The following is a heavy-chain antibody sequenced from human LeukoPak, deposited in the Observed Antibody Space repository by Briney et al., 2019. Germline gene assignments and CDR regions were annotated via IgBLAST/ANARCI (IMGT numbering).Heavy chain of an antibody. D-gene: IGHD2-2*02. CDR3: ARLGGYCSSTSCYRNYYYYMDV. V-gene: IGHV4-38-2*01. Sequence: PSETLSLTCAVSGYPISSGYYWGWIRQPPGKGLEWIGSIYHSGSTYYNPSLKSRVTISVDTSKNQFSLKLSSVTAADTAVYYCARLGGYCSSTSCYRNYYYYMDVWGKGTTVTVSS. CDR1: GYPISSGYY. J-gene: IGHJ6*03. CDR2: IYHSGST.